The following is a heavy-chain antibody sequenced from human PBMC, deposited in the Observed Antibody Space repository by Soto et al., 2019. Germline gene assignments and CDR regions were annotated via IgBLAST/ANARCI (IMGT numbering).Heavy chain of an antibody. CDR2: MNPNSGNT. J-gene: IGHJ5*02. V-gene: IGHV1-8*01. CDR3: AKVRRVVQQLRYTIPGRNAKNWFDP. CDR1: GCTFTSYD. Sequence: ASVKVCCKASGCTFTSYDINWARQATGQGLEWMGWMNPNSGNTGYAQKFQGRVTMTRNTSISTAYMELSSLRSEDTAVDYCAKVRRVVQQLRYTIPGRNAKNWFDPWGQGTLVTVSS. D-gene: IGHD5-18*01.